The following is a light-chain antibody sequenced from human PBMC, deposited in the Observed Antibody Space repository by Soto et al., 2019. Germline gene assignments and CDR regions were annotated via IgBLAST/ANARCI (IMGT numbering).Light chain of an antibody. V-gene: IGKV1-39*01. CDR2: AAS. J-gene: IGKJ1*01. CDR3: HQSHRTTRT. CDR1: QTINTY. Sequence: DIQMTQSPSSLSASIGDTVTIACRASQTINTYLNWYQQKPGKAPKLLIYAASILQSGVPSRFSGSGSGNDFTLTINSPQREDFATYSCHQSHRTTRTFGQGTKVDIX.